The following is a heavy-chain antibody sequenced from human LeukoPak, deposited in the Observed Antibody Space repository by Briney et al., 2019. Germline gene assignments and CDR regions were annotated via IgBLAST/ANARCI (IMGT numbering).Heavy chain of an antibody. CDR2: IYYSGST. Sequence: SETLSLTCSVSGGSLSSSPYQWGWLRQPPGKGLEWIGNIYYSGSTYYNPSLKSRVTISVDTSKNQFSLKLSSVTAADTAVYYCARHDCSGGSCNRRAFDIWGQGTMVTVSS. D-gene: IGHD2-15*01. CDR1: GGSLSSSPYQ. CDR3: ARHDCSGGSCNRRAFDI. V-gene: IGHV4-39*01. J-gene: IGHJ3*02.